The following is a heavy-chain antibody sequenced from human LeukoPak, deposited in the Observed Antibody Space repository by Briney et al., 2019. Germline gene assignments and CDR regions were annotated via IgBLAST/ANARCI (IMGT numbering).Heavy chain of an antibody. CDR1: GGTFSSYA. CDR2: IIPIFGTA. J-gene: IGHJ5*02. Sequence: SVKVSCKASGGTFSSYAISWVRQAPGQGLEWMGRIIPIFGTANYAQKFQGRVTITTDESTSTAYMELSSLRSEDTAVYYCARDRGGDYQKNWFDPWGQGTLVTVPS. V-gene: IGHV1-69*05. D-gene: IGHD4-17*01. CDR3: ARDRGGDYQKNWFDP.